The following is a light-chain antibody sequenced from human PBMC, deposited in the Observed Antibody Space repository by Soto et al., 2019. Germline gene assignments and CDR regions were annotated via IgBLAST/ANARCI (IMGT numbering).Light chain of an antibody. CDR3: SSYTSTSTPFV. V-gene: IGLV2-14*01. Sequence: QSALTQPASVSGSPGQSITISCTGTSSDVGTYIYVSWYQHHPGKAPKLMIYEVSHRPSGVSNRFSGSKSGNTASLTISWLQTEDEADYYCSSYTSTSTPFVFGTGTKLTVL. CDR2: EVS. CDR1: SSDVGTYIY. J-gene: IGLJ1*01.